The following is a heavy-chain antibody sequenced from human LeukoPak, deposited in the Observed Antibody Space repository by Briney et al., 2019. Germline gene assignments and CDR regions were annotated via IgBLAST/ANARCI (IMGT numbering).Heavy chain of an antibody. CDR1: GFIFSSYG. CDR3: AREIKPAAI. V-gene: IGHV3-30*02. CDR2: IRYDGSNK. Sequence: GGSLRLSCVASGFIFSSYGMHWVRQAPGKGLEWVAFIRYDGSNKYYADSVRGRFTISRDNSKKTLHLQMDSLRAEDTAVYYCAREIKPAAIWGQGTLVTVSS. J-gene: IGHJ4*02. D-gene: IGHD2-2*01.